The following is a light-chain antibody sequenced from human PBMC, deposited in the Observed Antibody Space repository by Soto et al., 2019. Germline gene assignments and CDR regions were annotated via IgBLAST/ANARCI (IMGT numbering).Light chain of an antibody. CDR2: GNS. CDR3: QSYDSSLSGYV. CDR1: SSDVGIYNY. J-gene: IGLJ1*01. Sequence: QSALTQPASVSGSAGQSIAISCTGSSSDVGIYNYVSWYQQLPGTAPKLLIYGNSNRPSGVPDRFSGSKSGTSASLAITGLQAEDEADYYCQSYDSSLSGYVFGTGTKVTVL. V-gene: IGLV1-40*01.